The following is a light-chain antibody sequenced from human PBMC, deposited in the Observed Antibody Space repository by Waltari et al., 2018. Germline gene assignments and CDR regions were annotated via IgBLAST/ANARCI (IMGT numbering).Light chain of an antibody. J-gene: IGKJ1*01. V-gene: IGKV3-15*01. CDR1: QSVGST. CDR3: QQYHNWPPGT. Sequence: EIVMTQSPATLSVSPGEGSTLSCRASQSVGSTVAWYQQKPGQAPRLLMYGASTRAAGIPARFSGSGSGTEFTLTISSLQSEDFAIYFCQQYHNWPPGTFGQGTTVEIK. CDR2: GAS.